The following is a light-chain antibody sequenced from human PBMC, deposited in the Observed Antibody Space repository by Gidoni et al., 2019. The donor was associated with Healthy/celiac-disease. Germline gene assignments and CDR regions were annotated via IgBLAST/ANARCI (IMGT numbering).Light chain of an antibody. CDR3: SSYTSSSTRV. J-gene: IGLJ3*02. CDR2: EVS. CDR1: RSDVGGYNY. Sequence: QSALTQPASVSVSPGQSITLSCTGTRSDVGGYNYVSWYQQHPGKAPKLMIYEVSNRPSGVPDRFSGSKSGNTASLTSSGLQAEDEDDYYCSSYTSSSTRVFGGGTKLTVL. V-gene: IGLV2-14*01.